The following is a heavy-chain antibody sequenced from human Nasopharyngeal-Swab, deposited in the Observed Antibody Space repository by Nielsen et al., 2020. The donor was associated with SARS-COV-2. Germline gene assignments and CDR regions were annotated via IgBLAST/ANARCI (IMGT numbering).Heavy chain of an antibody. CDR3: ARGGYSSGWPDRYGMDV. CDR1: GYTFTGYY. J-gene: IGHJ6*02. D-gene: IGHD6-19*01. V-gene: IGHV1-2*04. Sequence: ASVKVSCKASGYTFTGYYMRWVRQAPGQGLEWMGWINPNSGGTNYAQKFQGWVTMTRDTSISTAYMELSRLRSDDTAVYYCARGGYSSGWPDRYGMDVWGQGTTVTVSS. CDR2: INPNSGGT.